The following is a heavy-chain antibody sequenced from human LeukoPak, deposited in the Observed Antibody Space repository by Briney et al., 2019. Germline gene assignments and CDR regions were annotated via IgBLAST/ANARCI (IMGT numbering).Heavy chain of an antibody. V-gene: IGHV3-53*01. CDR2: IYSGGTT. Sequence: GGSLRLSCAASGFTFSTYAMSWVRQAPGKGLEWVSIIYSGGTTYYADSVKGRFTISRDNSKNTLYLQVKSLRAEDTAVYYCARLVRDAFDIWGQGTMVTVSS. CDR1: GFTFSTYA. CDR3: ARLVRDAFDI. J-gene: IGHJ3*02.